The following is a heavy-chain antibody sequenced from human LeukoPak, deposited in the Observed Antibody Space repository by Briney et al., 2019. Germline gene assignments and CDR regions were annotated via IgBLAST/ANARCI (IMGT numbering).Heavy chain of an antibody. CDR3: ARGRIIRLESFFDL. J-gene: IGHJ4*02. CDR1: GFSFDDYF. CDR2: FSRDGGDI. Sequence: GGSLRLSCAASGFSFDDYFMHWVRQAPGKGLEWVAYFSRDGGDIHYSDSARGRFTISSANAKNSVVLQMTGLRAEDPAVYYCARGRIIRLESFFDLWGQGTLVTVSS. D-gene: IGHD3-16*01. V-gene: IGHV3-48*03.